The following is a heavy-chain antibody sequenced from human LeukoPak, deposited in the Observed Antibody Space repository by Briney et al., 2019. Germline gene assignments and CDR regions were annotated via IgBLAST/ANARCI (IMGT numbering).Heavy chain of an antibody. Sequence: GRSLRLSCAASRFTFSSYAMHWVSQAPGKGLEWVAVISYDGSNKYYADSVKGRFTISRDNSKNTLYLQMNSLRAEDTAVYYCAREGAAAGTFDYWGQGTLITVSS. CDR2: ISYDGSNK. J-gene: IGHJ4*02. CDR3: AREGAAAGTFDY. V-gene: IGHV3-30-3*01. D-gene: IGHD6-13*01. CDR1: RFTFSSYA.